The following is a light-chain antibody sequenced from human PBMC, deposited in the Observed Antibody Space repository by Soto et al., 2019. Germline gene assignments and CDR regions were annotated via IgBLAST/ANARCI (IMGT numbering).Light chain of an antibody. V-gene: IGLV2-14*01. CDR3: SSYRSGGTFV. Sequence: QSALAQPTSVSGSPGQSIAISCTGTSSDVGGYNYVSWHQQHPGKAPKVLISVVTNRPSGVSNRFSGSKSGNTASLTISGLQAEDDADYYCSSYRSGGTFVFGSGTKLTVL. J-gene: IGLJ1*01. CDR2: VVT. CDR1: SSDVGGYNY.